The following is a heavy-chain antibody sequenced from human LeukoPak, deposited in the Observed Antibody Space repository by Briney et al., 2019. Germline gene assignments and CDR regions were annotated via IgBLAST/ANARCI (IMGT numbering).Heavy chain of an antibody. CDR1: GYTFIGYY. J-gene: IGHJ6*02. D-gene: IGHD2-2*01. Sequence: ASVKVSCKASGYTFIGYYMHWVRQAPGQGLEWMGWINPNSGGTNYAQKFQGRVTMTRDTSISTAYMELSRLRSDDTAVYYCARDGDIVVVPAAPYYYYYGMDVWGQGTTVTVSS. CDR2: INPNSGGT. CDR3: ARDGDIVVVPAAPYYYYYGMDV. V-gene: IGHV1-2*02.